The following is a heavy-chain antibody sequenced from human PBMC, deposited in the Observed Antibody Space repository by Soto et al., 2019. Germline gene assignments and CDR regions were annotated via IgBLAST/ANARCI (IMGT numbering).Heavy chain of an antibody. CDR1: GYTFTIHG. Sequence: GASVKVSCKASGYTFTIHGISWVRQAPGQGLEWMGWISAYNGNTNYVQKFQGRVTITADDSMSTAYMELSSLRSEDTAVYYCARVRYTEMPQFPYYYYYSMDVWGQGTTVTVSS. J-gene: IGHJ6*02. V-gene: IGHV1-18*01. D-gene: IGHD5-12*01. CDR3: ARVRYTEMPQFPYYYYYSMDV. CDR2: ISAYNGNT.